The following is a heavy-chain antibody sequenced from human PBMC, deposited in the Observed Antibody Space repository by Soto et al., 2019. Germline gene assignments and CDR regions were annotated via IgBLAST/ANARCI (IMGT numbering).Heavy chain of an antibody. Sequence: ASVKVSCKASGYTFTNYGITWVRQAPGQGLEWMGWISAYNGNTNYAQKLQGRVTMTTDTSTSTAYMELRSLRSDDTAVYYCARVGDYSNYLGELDYWGQGTLVTVSS. V-gene: IGHV1-18*01. D-gene: IGHD4-4*01. J-gene: IGHJ4*02. CDR1: GYTFTNYG. CDR3: ARVGDYSNYLGELDY. CDR2: ISAYNGNT.